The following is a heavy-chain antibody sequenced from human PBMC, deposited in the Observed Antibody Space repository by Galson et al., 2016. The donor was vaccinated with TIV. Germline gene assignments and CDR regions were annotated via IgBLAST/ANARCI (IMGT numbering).Heavy chain of an antibody. CDR1: GGSISSRSYY. J-gene: IGHJ6*03. V-gene: IGHV4-39*07. Sequence: LSLTCTVSGGSISSRSYYWCWIRQPPGKGLEWIGSMYYSGTTYYTPSLKSRVTISVDTSKNQFSLKVRSVTAADTAVYYCARSEYSSGYYYYMDVWGQGTTVTVSS. D-gene: IGHD6-19*01. CDR2: MYYSGTT. CDR3: ARSEYSSGYYYYMDV.